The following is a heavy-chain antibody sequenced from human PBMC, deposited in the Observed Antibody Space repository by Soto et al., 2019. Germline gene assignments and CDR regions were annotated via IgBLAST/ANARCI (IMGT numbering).Heavy chain of an antibody. CDR1: GFTFTSYW. Sequence: QLGGSLRLSCAASGFTFTSYWMSWVRRAPGKALEWVANIQNDGREKYYLDSVKGRFTISRDNAKSSLYLQMNSLRAEDTAVYYCARDARKYGSDSGYYGPFPRYYGMDVWGQGTTVTVSS. D-gene: IGHD3-22*01. CDR2: IQNDGREK. V-gene: IGHV3-7*01. J-gene: IGHJ6*02. CDR3: ARDARKYGSDSGYYGPFPRYYGMDV.